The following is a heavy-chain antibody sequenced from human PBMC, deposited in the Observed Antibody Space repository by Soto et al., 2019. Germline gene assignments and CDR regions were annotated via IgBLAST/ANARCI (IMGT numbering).Heavy chain of an antibody. V-gene: IGHV1-69*13. CDR3: AREDGDYVRVAYYGMDV. D-gene: IGHD4-17*01. Sequence: WASVKVSCKASGGTFSSYAISWVRQAPGQGLEWMGGIIPIFGTANYAQKFQGRVTITADESTSTAYMELSSLRSEDTAVYYCAREDGDYVRVAYYGMDVWGQGTTVTVSS. J-gene: IGHJ6*02. CDR2: IIPIFGTA. CDR1: GGTFSSYA.